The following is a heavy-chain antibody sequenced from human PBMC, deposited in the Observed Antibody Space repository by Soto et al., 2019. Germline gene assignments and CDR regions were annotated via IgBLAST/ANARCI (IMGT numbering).Heavy chain of an antibody. J-gene: IGHJ4*02. CDR1: GFTFSSYG. CDR2: ISYDGSNK. D-gene: IGHD3-9*01. CDR3: AKDSSAPTYYDILPGYYPYYFHY. V-gene: IGHV3-30*18. Sequence: QVQLVESGGGVVQPGRSLRLSCAASGFTFSSYGMHWVRQAPGKGLDWVAVISYDGSNKYYADSVKGRFTISRDNSKNPLYLQVTSRRAEDTDVYYCAKDSSAPTYYDILPGYYPYYFHYWGQGTLDTVSS.